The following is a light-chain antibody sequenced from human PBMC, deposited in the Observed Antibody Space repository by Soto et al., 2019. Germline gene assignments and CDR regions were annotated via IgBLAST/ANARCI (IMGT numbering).Light chain of an antibody. J-gene: IGLJ2*01. CDR2: GNS. Sequence: QSVLTQPASVSGAPGQRVTISCTGSSSNIGAGYDVHWYQQLPGTAPKLLISGNSNRPSGVPDRFSGSKSGTSASLAITGLQAEDEADYYCQSYDSSLSGSVFGGGTKVTVL. CDR1: SSNIGAGYD. CDR3: QSYDSSLSGSV. V-gene: IGLV1-40*01.